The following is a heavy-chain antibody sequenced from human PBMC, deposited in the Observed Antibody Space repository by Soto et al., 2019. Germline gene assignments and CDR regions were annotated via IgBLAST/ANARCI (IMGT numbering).Heavy chain of an antibody. CDR1: GGSISSSSYY. CDR3: ARGVDS. J-gene: IGHJ4*02. Sequence: ASETLSLTCTVSGGSISSSSYYWGWIRQPPGKGLEWIGSIYYSGSTYYNPSLKSRVTISVDTSKNQFSLKLSSVTSADTAVYYCARGVDSWDQGTLVTVPQ. CDR2: IYYSGST. V-gene: IGHV4-39*01.